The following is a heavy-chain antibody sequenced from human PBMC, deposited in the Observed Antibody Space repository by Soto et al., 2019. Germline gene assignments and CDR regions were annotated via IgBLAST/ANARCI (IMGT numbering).Heavy chain of an antibody. CDR1: GFTFSSYE. Sequence: EVQLVESGGGLVQPGGSLRLSCAASGFTFSSYEMNWVRQAPGTGQEWVSYISSSGSTIYYADSVKGRFTISRANAKNSLYLQMNSLRAEDPAVYYCEGEGLEVRRGFDPWGQGTLFTVSS. J-gene: IGHJ5*02. D-gene: IGHD3-10*01. CDR3: EGEGLEVRRGFDP. CDR2: ISSSGSTI. V-gene: IGHV3-48*03.